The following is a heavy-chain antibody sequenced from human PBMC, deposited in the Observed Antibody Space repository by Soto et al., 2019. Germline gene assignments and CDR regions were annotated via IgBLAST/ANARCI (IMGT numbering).Heavy chain of an antibody. V-gene: IGHV3-74*01. D-gene: IGHD4-4*01. CDR2: INNDGSST. CDR1: GFTFSSYW. CDR3: ARDVQFQSFDY. J-gene: IGHJ4*02. Sequence: GGSLRLSCVASGFTFSSYWMHWVRQAPGKGLVWVSRINNDGSSTSYADSVKGRFTLSRDNAKNTLYLQMNSLRADDTAVYYCARDVQFQSFDYWGQGTLVTVSS.